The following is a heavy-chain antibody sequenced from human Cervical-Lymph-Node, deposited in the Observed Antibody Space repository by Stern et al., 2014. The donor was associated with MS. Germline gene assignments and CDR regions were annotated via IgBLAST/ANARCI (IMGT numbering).Heavy chain of an antibody. CDR2: IDPGRGAP. J-gene: IGHJ4*02. Sequence: QEQLVQSGAQVKKPGASVKVSCKASGYRFITFYLHWLRQAPGPGLQWIGRIDPGRGAPKSSQTFQGRLTMTSDRSTTPASMELSGLRSDDTAVYYCARIYCSGDECYHSFDTWGQGTLVTVSS. CDR3: ARIYCSGDECYHSFDT. D-gene: IGHD3-16*02. CDR1: GYRFITFY. V-gene: IGHV1-2*06.